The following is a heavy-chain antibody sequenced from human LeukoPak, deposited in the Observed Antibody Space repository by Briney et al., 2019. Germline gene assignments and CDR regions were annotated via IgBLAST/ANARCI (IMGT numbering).Heavy chain of an antibody. CDR3: ARVEYSSSWYLGSWFDP. CDR2: INPSGGST. CDR1: GYTFTSYY. V-gene: IGHV1-46*01. D-gene: IGHD6-13*01. Sequence: ASVKVSCKASGYTFTSYYMHWVRQAPGQGLEWMGIINPSGGSTSYAQKFQGRVTMARDTSTSTVYMELSSLRSDDTAVYYCARVEYSSSWYLGSWFDPWGQGTLVTVSS. J-gene: IGHJ5*02.